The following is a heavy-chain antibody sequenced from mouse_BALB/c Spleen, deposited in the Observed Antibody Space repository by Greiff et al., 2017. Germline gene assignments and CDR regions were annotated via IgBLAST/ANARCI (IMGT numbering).Heavy chain of an antibody. Sequence: QVQLQQPGAELVKPGASVKMSCKASGYTFTSYNMHWVKQTPGQGLEWIGAIYPGNGDTSYNQKFKGKATLTADKSSSTAYMQLSSLTSEDSAVYYCASSYSRGYAMDYWGQGTSVTVSS. CDR3: ASSYSRGYAMDY. CDR2: IYPGNGDT. D-gene: IGHD1-1*01. CDR1: GYTFTSYN. J-gene: IGHJ4*01. V-gene: IGHV1-12*01.